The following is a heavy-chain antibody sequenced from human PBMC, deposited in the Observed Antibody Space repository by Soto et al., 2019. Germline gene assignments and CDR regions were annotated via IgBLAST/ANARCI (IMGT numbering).Heavy chain of an antibody. CDR3: ARVGEGFGKYFDY. CDR2: IYHSGST. V-gene: IGHV4-30-2*01. J-gene: IGHJ4*02. CDR1: GGSISSGGYS. D-gene: IGHD3-10*01. Sequence: SEPLSLTCAVSGGSISSGGYSWSWIRQPPGKGLEWIGYIYHSGSTYYNPSLKSRVTISVDRSKNQFSLKLSSVTAADTAVYYCARVGEGFGKYFDYWGQGTLVTVSS.